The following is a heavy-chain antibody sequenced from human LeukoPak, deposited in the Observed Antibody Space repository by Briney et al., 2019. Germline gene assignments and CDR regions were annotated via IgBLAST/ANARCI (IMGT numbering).Heavy chain of an antibody. J-gene: IGHJ4*02. Sequence: ASVKVSCKASGYTFTSYDINWVRQATGQGLEWMGWMNPNSGNTGYAQKFQGRVTITRNTSISTAYMELRSLRSDDTAVYYCARDGIVATTIFDYWGQGTLVTVSS. V-gene: IGHV1-8*03. CDR1: GYTFTSYD. D-gene: IGHD5-12*01. CDR3: ARDGIVATTIFDY. CDR2: MNPNSGNT.